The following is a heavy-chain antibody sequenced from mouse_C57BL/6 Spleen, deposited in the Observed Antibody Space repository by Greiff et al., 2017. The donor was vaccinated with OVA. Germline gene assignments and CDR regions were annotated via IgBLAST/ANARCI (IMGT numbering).Heavy chain of an antibody. D-gene: IGHD1-1*01. V-gene: IGHV1-72*01. J-gene: IGHJ4*01. CDR3: ARDRYDSSFYYYAMDY. CDR2: IDPNSGGT. CDR1: GYTFTSYW. Sequence: QVQLQQSGAELVKPGASVKLSCKASGYTFTSYWMHWVKQRPGRGLEWIGRIDPNSGGTKYNEKFKSKATLTVDKPSSTAYMQLSSLTSEDSAVYYCARDRYDSSFYYYAMDYWGQGTSVTVSS.